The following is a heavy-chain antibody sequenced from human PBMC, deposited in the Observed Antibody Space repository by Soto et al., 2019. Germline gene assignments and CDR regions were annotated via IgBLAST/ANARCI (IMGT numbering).Heavy chain of an antibody. CDR2: IYYTGST. J-gene: IGHJ3*02. D-gene: IGHD2-2*01. V-gene: IGHV4-61*01. CDR3: ARYQNDAFGI. CDR1: GGSVSSGSYY. Sequence: SEMLSLTCSVCGGSVSSGSYYWSWIRQPPGKGLEWIGYIYYTGSTNYNPSLKSRVTISVDTSKNQFSLKLSSVTAADTAVYYCARYQNDAFGIWGQGTMVTVSS.